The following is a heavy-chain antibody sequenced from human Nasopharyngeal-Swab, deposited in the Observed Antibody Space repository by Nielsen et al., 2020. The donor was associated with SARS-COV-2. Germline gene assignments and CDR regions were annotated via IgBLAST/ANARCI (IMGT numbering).Heavy chain of an antibody. CDR2: ISGSGGSI. D-gene: IGHD3-10*01. Sequence: GESLKISRAASGFTFSSFAMSWVRQAPGKGLEWVSSISGSGGSIYYADSVKGRFTISRDNSKNTLYLQMSSLRAEDTAVYYCAKHGLLWFGELSRWFDPWGQGTLVTVSS. J-gene: IGHJ5*02. CDR1: GFTFSSFA. V-gene: IGHV3-23*01. CDR3: AKHGLLWFGELSRWFDP.